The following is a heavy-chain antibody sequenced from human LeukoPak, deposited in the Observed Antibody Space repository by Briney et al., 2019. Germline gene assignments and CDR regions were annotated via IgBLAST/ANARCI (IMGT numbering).Heavy chain of an antibody. Sequence: ASVKVSCKVSGSTVIELSMRWVRQAPGKGLEWMGGFDPEEGETTYAQDFRGRITMTKDTSTDIVYMELRSLTSDGTAVYYCATCSSKIGEDHFYYYYMDVWGKGTTVTVSS. J-gene: IGHJ6*03. CDR2: FDPEEGET. CDR3: ATCSSKIGEDHFYYYYMDV. V-gene: IGHV1-24*01. D-gene: IGHD6-13*01. CDR1: GSTVIELS.